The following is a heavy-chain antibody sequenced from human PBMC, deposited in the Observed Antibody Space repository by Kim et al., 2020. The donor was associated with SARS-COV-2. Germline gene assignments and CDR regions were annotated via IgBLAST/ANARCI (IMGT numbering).Heavy chain of an antibody. J-gene: IGHJ3*02. D-gene: IGHD3-22*01. CDR2: IRSKAYGGTT. Sequence: GGSLRLSCTASGFTFGDYAMSWFRQAPGKGLEWVGFIRSKAYGGTTEYAASVKGRFTISRDDSKSIAYLQMNSLKTEDTAVYYCTRDPPRTYYYDSSGYNDAFDIWGQGTMVTVSS. CDR3: TRDPPRTYYYDSSGYNDAFDI. V-gene: IGHV3-49*03. CDR1: GFTFGDYA.